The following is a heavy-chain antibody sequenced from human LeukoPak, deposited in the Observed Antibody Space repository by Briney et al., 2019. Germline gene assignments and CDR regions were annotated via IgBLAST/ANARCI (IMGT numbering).Heavy chain of an antibody. V-gene: IGHV1-69*04. D-gene: IGHD3-10*01. Sequence: ASVKVSCKASGGTFSSYAISWVRQAPGQGLEWMGRIIPILGIANYAQKFQGRVTITVDKSTSTAYMELSSLRSEDTAVYYCASLWFGESNFVYWGQGTLVTVSS. J-gene: IGHJ4*02. CDR2: IIPILGIA. CDR1: GGTFSSYA. CDR3: ASLWFGESNFVY.